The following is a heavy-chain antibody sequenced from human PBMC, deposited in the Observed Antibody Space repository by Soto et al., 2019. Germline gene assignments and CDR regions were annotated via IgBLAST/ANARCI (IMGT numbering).Heavy chain of an antibody. CDR1: GFLFSSYW. D-gene: IGHD2-2*01. CDR2: IKPDGSGK. CDR3: GREGSAMGAFDY. V-gene: IGHV3-7*01. Sequence: GGSLRLSCAASGFLFSSYWMTWVRQGPGKGLEWVANIKPDGSGKYYVDSLKGRFTISRDNAKNSLYLQMSSLRAEDTAVYYCGREGSAMGAFDYWGHGTLVTVSS. J-gene: IGHJ4*01.